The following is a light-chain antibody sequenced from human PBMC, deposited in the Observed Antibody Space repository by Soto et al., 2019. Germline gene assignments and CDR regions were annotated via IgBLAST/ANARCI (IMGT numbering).Light chain of an antibody. Sequence: IQRTQSPSSVSSSLVYRVTITCRASQSISSYLNWYQQKPGKAPKLLIYAASSLQSGVPSRFSGSGSGTDFTLTISSLQPEDFATYYCQQSYSTPITFGQGTRLEIK. CDR2: AAS. CDR3: QQSYSTPIT. V-gene: IGKV1-39*01. J-gene: IGKJ5*01. CDR1: QSISSY.